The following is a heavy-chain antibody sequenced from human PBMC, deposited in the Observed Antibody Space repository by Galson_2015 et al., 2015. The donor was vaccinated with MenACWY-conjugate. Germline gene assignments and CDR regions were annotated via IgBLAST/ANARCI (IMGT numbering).Heavy chain of an antibody. J-gene: IGHJ6*02. CDR1: GFTFSSYG. D-gene: IGHD6-19*01. Sequence: SLRLSCAASGFTFSSYGMHWVRQAPGKGLEWVAVIWYDGSNKYYADSVKGRFTISRDNSKNTLYLQMNSLRAEDTAVYYCARGEQWLEYYYYGMDVWGQGTTVTVSS. V-gene: IGHV3-33*01. CDR3: ARGEQWLEYYYYGMDV. CDR2: IWYDGSNK.